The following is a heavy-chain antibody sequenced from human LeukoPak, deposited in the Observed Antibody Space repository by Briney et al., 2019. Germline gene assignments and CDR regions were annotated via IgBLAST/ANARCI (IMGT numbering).Heavy chain of an antibody. CDR2: IRSDGSNK. CDR3: AKDILWGVTANP. CDR1: GFTFSSYG. V-gene: IGHV3-30*02. J-gene: IGHJ1*01. D-gene: IGHD2-21*02. Sequence: PGGSLRLSCAASGFTFSSYGMHWVRQAPGEGLELVAFIRSDGSNKYYADSVKGRFTISRDNSKNTLYLQMNSLRTEDTALYYCAKDILWGVTANPWGQGTLVTVSS.